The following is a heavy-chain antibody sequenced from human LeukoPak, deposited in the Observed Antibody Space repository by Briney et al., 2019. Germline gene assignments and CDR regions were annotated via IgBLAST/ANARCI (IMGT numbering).Heavy chain of an antibody. CDR3: ARDGTAAGLYFDL. J-gene: IGHJ4*01. CDR2: IRQDGGEK. CDR1: GFTFTDYW. D-gene: IGHD6-13*01. Sequence: GGSLRLSCAVSGFTFTDYWMNWVRQAPGKGLELVASIRQDGGEKSYVDSVKGRFTISRDNTKSSLYLQINSLRAEDTDVYYCARDGTAAGLYFDLWGQGTLVTVSS. V-gene: IGHV3-7*01.